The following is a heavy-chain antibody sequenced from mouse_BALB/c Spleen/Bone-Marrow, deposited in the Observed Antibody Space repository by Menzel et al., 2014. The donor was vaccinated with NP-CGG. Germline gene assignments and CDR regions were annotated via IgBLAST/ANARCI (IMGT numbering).Heavy chain of an antibody. D-gene: IGHD2-12*01. V-gene: IGHV14-3*02. CDR2: IDPANGNT. J-gene: IGHJ1*01. CDR1: GLNIKDTY. Sequence: EVQLQQSGAELVKLGASVKLSCTASGLNIKDTYMHWVKQRPEQGLEWIGRIDPANGNTKYDPKFQGTATITADTSSNTAHLQLNSLTSEDTAVYYCASYRYGWYFDVWGAGTTVTVSS. CDR3: ASYRYGWYFDV.